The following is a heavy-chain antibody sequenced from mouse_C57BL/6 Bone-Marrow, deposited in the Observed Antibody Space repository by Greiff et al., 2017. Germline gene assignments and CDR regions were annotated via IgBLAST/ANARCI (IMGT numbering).Heavy chain of an antibody. CDR3: ARPYYSNYWYFDV. V-gene: IGHV1-55*01. J-gene: IGHJ1*03. D-gene: IGHD2-5*01. CDR2: IYPGSGST. Sequence: QVHVKQPGAELVKPGASVKMSCKASGYTFTSYWITWVKQRPGQGLAWIGDIYPGSGSTNYNEKFKSKATLTVDTSSSTAYMQLSSLTSEDSAVYYCARPYYSNYWYFDVWGTGTTVTVSS. CDR1: GYTFTSYW.